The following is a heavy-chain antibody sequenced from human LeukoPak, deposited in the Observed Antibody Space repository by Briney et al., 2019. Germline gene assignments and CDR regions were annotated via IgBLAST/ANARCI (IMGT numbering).Heavy chain of an antibody. D-gene: IGHD3-3*01. CDR3: ARGQGSGYYDY. V-gene: IGHV3-33*08. Sequence: PGGSLRLSCAASGFTYRNYWMSWVRQAPGKGLEWVAGIWSDGTTKYYADSQKGRFTISRDISKNTLFLQMNSLRAEDTAVFYCARGQGSGYYDYWGQGTLVIVSS. CDR1: GFTYRNYW. J-gene: IGHJ4*02. CDR2: IWSDGTTK.